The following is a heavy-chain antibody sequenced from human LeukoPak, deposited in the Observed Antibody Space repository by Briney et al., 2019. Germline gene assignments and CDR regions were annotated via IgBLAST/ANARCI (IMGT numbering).Heavy chain of an antibody. D-gene: IGHD3-10*01. J-gene: IGHJ4*02. CDR3: ARMDIGLVRD. Sequence: GGSLRLSCAASGFTFSSYSMNWVRQAPGKGLEWVANIKQDGSEKYYVDSVKGRFTISRDNAKNSLSLQMNSLRAEDTAVYYCARMDIGLVRDWGQGTLVTVSS. CDR2: IKQDGSEK. CDR1: GFTFSSYS. V-gene: IGHV3-7*01.